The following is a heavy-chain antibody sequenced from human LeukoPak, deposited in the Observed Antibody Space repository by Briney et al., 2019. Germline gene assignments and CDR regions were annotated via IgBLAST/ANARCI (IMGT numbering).Heavy chain of an antibody. Sequence: PSETLSLTCAVYGGSFSGYYWSWIRQPPGKGLEWIGEINHSGSTNYNPSLKSQVTISVDTSKNQFSLKLSSVTAADTAVYYCAREGYYGSGRLTDYWGQGTLVTVSS. CDR1: GGSFSGYY. J-gene: IGHJ4*02. CDR3: AREGYYGSGRLTDY. V-gene: IGHV4-34*01. D-gene: IGHD3-10*01. CDR2: INHSGST.